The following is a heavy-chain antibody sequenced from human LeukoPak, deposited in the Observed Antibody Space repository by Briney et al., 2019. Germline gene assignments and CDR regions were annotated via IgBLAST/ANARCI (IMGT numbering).Heavy chain of an antibody. CDR1: GFTFSSHG. J-gene: IGHJ4*02. V-gene: IGHV3-33*01. CDR2: VWYDGSKI. CDR3: ARLYSSGWMDY. Sequence: PGGSLRLSCAVSGFTFSSHGMYWVRQAPGKGLEWVALVWYDGSKIYYADSVKGRFTISRDNSKNMLYLQMNSLRAEDTAVYYCARLYSSGWMDYWGQGTLVTVSS. D-gene: IGHD6-25*01.